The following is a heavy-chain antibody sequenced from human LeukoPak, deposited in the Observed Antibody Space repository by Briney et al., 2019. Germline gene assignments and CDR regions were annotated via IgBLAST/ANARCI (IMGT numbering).Heavy chain of an antibody. V-gene: IGHV3-21*01. J-gene: IGHJ1*01. D-gene: IGHD4-17*01. Sequence: GGSLRLSCAVSGFTLSSYSMKWVRQAPGKGLEWVSSISSSSLYIYYGDSVKGRFTISRDNAKHSVYLQMNRLRAEDTAVYYCAHKRVYGDYFYFQHWGQGTLVTVSS. CDR2: ISSSSLYI. CDR1: GFTLSSYS. CDR3: AHKRVYGDYFYFQH.